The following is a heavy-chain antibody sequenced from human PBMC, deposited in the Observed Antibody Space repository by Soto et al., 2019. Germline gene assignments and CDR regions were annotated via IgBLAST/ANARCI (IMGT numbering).Heavy chain of an antibody. V-gene: IGHV4-31*03. CDR1: GGSINSGGYY. CDR3: ARLGDYVWGNYRYFDAFDI. Sequence: SETLSLTCTVSGGSINSGGYYWSWIRLHPGKGLEWIGYIYYSGSTYYNPSLKSRVTISVDTSKNQFSLKLSSVTAADTAVYYCARLGDYVWGNYRYFDAFDIWGQGTMVTVSS. J-gene: IGHJ3*02. CDR2: IYYSGST. D-gene: IGHD3-16*02.